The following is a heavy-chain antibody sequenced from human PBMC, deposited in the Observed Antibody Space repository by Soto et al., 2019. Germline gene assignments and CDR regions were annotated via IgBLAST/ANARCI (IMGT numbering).Heavy chain of an antibody. V-gene: IGHV3-48*02. CDR3: ARDGGYNGYDIDY. CDR2: ISRTSSAI. CDR1: GFTFSSYA. D-gene: IGHD5-12*01. Sequence: GSLRLSCAASGFTFSSYAMSWVRQAPGKGLDWVSYISRTSSAIYYADSVKGRFTISRDNAKNSLFLQMNSLRDEDTAVYYCARDGGYNGYDIDYWGQGTLVTVSS. J-gene: IGHJ4*02.